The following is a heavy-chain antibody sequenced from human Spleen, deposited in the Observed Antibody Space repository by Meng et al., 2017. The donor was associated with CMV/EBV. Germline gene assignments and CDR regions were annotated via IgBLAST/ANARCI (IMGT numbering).Heavy chain of an antibody. D-gene: IGHD2-2*01. J-gene: IGHJ5*02. CDR1: FTSYG. CDR2: ISAYNGNT. CDR3: ARDPDESGPAAATGGGWFDP. Sequence: FTSYGISWVRQAPGQGLEWMGWISAYNGNTNYAQKLQGRVTMTTDTSTSTAYMELRSLRSDDTAVYYCARDPDESGPAAATGGGWFDPWGQGTLVTVSS. V-gene: IGHV1-18*01.